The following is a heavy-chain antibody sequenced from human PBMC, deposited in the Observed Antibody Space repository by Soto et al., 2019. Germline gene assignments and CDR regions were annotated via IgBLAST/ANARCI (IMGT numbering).Heavy chain of an antibody. CDR3: ARAGQYYDASGYAD. J-gene: IGHJ4*02. V-gene: IGHV1-18*01. CDR2: ISVYNGNT. Sequence: QVKLVQSGTEVKKPGASIKVSCKASGYSFVTSGMTWVRQAPGQGLEWMGWISVYNGNTNYDQKLQDRVTMTTDTSTNTAYLEVRNLRPDDTPVYYCARAGQYYDASGYADWGQGTLVTVSS. D-gene: IGHD3-22*01. CDR1: GYSFVTSG.